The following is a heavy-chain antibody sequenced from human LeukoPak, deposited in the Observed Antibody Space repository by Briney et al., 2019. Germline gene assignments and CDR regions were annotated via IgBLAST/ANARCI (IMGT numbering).Heavy chain of an antibody. J-gene: IGHJ4*02. Sequence: GGSLRLSCAASGFTFSSYDMSWVRQAPGKGLEWVSYISSSGSTIYYADSVKGRFTISRDNAKNSLYLQMNSLRDEDTAVYYCARDRCSGGSCYLAYWGQGTLVTVSS. V-gene: IGHV3-48*03. CDR3: ARDRCSGGSCYLAY. D-gene: IGHD2-15*01. CDR2: ISSSGSTI. CDR1: GFTFSSYD.